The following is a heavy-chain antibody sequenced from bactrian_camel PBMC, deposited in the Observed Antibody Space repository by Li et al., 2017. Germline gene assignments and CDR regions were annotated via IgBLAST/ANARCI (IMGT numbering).Heavy chain of an antibody. CDR1: GYASCMFA. CDR3: KTNCRGTDY. J-gene: IGHJ4*01. V-gene: IGHV3S53*01. CDR2: INKGGAT. D-gene: IGHD7*01. Sequence: HVQLVESGGGSVQAGGSLRLSCVVSGYASCMFAASWYRQAPGREREYVSSINKGGATAYADSVKGRFASAQDNAKNTWYLQMNGLKPEDTAMYYCKTNCRGTDYWGQGTQVTVS.